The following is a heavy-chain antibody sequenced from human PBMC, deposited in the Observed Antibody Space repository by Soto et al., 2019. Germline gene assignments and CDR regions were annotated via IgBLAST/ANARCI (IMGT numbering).Heavy chain of an antibody. Sequence: TGGSLRLSCAASGFTFSSYSMNWVRQAPGKGLEWVSSISSSSSYIYYADSVKGRFTISRDNAKNSLYLQMNSLRAEDTAVYYCARDGVIVGATPDAFDIWGQGTMVTVSS. CDR3: ARDGVIVGATPDAFDI. CDR2: ISSSSSYI. CDR1: GFTFSSYS. D-gene: IGHD1-26*01. V-gene: IGHV3-21*01. J-gene: IGHJ3*02.